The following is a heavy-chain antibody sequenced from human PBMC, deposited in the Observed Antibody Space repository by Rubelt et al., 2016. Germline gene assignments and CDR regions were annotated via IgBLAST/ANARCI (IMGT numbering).Heavy chain of an antibody. Sequence: QVQLVQSGSELKKPGASVKVSCKASGYTFTSYAMNWVRQAPGQGLEWMGWMNPNSGNTGYAQKFQGRVPMTRNTSISTAYMELSSLRSEDTAVYYCARGGTPSDYWGQGTLVTVSS. J-gene: IGHJ4*02. V-gene: IGHV1-8*02. CDR1: GYTFTSYA. CDR2: MNPNSGNT. CDR3: ARGGTPSDY. D-gene: IGHD2/OR15-2a*01.